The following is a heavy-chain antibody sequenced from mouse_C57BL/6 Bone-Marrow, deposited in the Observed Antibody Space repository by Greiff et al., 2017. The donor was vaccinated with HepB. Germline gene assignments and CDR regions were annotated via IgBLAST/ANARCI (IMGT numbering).Heavy chain of an antibody. D-gene: IGHD4-1*01. CDR2: IDPSDSYT. CDR3: ARETGAWFAY. CDR1: GYTFTSYW. Sequence: QVQLQQSGAELARPGASVKLSCKASGYTFTSYWMHWVKQRPGQGLEWIGEIDPSDSYTNYNQKFKGKSTLTVDKSSSTAYMQLSSLTSEDSAVYYCARETGAWFAYWGQGTLVTVSA. V-gene: IGHV1-69*01. J-gene: IGHJ3*01.